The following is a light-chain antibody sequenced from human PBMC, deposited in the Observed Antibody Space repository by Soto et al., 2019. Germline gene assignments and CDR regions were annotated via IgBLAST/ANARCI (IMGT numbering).Light chain of an antibody. V-gene: IGKV1-39*01. CDR3: QQSYSTPPS. J-gene: IGKJ2*01. Sequence: DIQMTQSPSSLSASVGARVTITCRASQSISSYLNWYQQKPGKAPKLLIYAASSLQSGVPSRFSGSGSGTDFTLTIGSLQPEDFATYYCQQSYSTPPSFGQGTKLEIK. CDR2: AAS. CDR1: QSISSY.